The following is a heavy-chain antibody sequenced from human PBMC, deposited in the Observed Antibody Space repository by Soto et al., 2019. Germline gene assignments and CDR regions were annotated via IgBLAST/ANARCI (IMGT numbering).Heavy chain of an antibody. J-gene: IGHJ6*02. CDR3: ARDLWGYCGTDCYPLDV. V-gene: IGHV4-59*01. CDR2: MYNTGST. D-gene: IGHD2-21*02. Sequence: PSETLSLTCTVSGGSISRYYWSWIRQPPGKGLKWIGYMYNTGSTVYNPSNKSRDTISVDTSKNQFSLKMNSVTAADTAVYYCARDLWGYCGTDCYPLDVWGQGTTVTVS. CDR1: GGSISRYY.